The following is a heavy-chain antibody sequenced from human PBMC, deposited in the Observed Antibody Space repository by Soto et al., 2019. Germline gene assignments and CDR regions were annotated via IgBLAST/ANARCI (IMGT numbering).Heavy chain of an antibody. D-gene: IGHD3-10*01. CDR1: GGTFSSYT. Sequence: QVQLVQSGAEVKKPGSSVKVSCKASGGTFSSYTISWVRQAPGQGLEWMGRIIPILGIANYAQKFQGRVTITADKSTSTAYMELSSLSSEDTAVYYCARGNYYGSGSYGRAFDPWGQGTLVTVSS. V-gene: IGHV1-69*02. CDR3: ARGNYYGSGSYGRAFDP. CDR2: IIPILGIA. J-gene: IGHJ5*02.